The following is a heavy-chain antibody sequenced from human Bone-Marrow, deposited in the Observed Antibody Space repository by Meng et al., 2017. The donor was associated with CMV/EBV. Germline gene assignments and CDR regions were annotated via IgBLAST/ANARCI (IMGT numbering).Heavy chain of an antibody. CDR3: AKLPQIWSSNYY. V-gene: IGHV3-23*01. J-gene: IGHJ4*02. Sequence: GGSLRLSCAASGFTFSSYEMNWVRQAPGKGLEWVSSLSASGSITEYGDSVKGRFTISRDNSKNTVYLQMNNLRAEDTAMYYCAKLPQIWSSNYYWGKGTLVTVSS. CDR2: LSASGSIT. D-gene: IGHD5-18*01. CDR1: GFTFSSYE.